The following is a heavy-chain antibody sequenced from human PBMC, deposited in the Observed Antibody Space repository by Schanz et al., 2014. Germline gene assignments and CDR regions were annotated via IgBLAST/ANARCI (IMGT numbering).Heavy chain of an antibody. CDR3: ARDGHSSNWRSYFFYGLDV. D-gene: IGHD6-13*01. CDR1: GYTFTGHY. Sequence: QVQLVQSGAEVKKPGASVKVSCKASGYTFTGHYMHWGRQAPGQGLEWMGRINPNSGGTNYAQKLQGRVTMTWDTSTSTAYMELRRLRSDDTAIYYCARDGHSSNWRSYFFYGLDVWGQGTTVTVSS. J-gene: IGHJ6*02. CDR2: INPNSGGT. V-gene: IGHV1-2*06.